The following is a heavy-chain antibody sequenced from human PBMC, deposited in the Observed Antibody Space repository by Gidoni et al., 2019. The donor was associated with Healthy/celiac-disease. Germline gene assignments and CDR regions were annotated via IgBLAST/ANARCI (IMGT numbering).Heavy chain of an antibody. CDR1: GYSFTSYW. V-gene: IGHV5-51*01. J-gene: IGHJ6*02. CDR2: IYPGDSDT. CDR3: ARHTGLRWADDYYYYGMDV. Sequence: EVQLVQSGAEVKKPGESLKISCKGSGYSFTSYWIGWVRQMPGKVLEWMGIIYPGDSDTRYSPSFQGQVTISADKSISTAYLQWSSLKASDTAMYYCARHTGLRWADDYYYYGMDVWGQGTTVTVSS. D-gene: IGHD2-21*01.